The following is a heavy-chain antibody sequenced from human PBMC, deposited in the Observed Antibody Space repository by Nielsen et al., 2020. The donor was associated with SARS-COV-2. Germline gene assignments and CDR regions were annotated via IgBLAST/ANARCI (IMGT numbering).Heavy chain of an antibody. Sequence: GESLKISCAASGFTFSSYAMHWVRQAPGKGLEWVAVISYDGSNKYYADSVKGRFTISRDNSKNTLYLQMNSLRAEDTAVYYCARDSYGDDPLDYWGQGTLVTVSS. D-gene: IGHD4-17*01. V-gene: IGHV3-30*04. CDR2: ISYDGSNK. CDR3: ARDSYGDDPLDY. CDR1: GFTFSSYA. J-gene: IGHJ4*02.